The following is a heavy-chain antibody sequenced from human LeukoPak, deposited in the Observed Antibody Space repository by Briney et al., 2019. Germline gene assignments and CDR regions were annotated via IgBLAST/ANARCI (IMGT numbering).Heavy chain of an antibody. V-gene: IGHV4-34*01. CDR3: ARERGDNWNVGP. Sequence: GSLRLSCAASGFTFSSYAMSWVRQAPGKGLEWIGEINHSGSTNYNPSLKSRVTISVDTSKNQFSLKLSSVTAADTAVYYCARERGDNWNVGPWGQGTLVTVSS. CDR2: INHSGST. D-gene: IGHD1-20*01. CDR1: GFTFSSYA. J-gene: IGHJ5*02.